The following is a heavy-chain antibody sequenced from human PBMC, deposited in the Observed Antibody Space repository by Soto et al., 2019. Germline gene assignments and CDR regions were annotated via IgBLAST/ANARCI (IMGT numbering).Heavy chain of an antibody. D-gene: IGHD1-1*01. CDR3: ARGRYGDY. V-gene: IGHV1-18*01. Sequence: QVHLVQSGAEVKKPGASVKVSCKGSGYGFTTYGITWVRQAPGQGLEWMAWISAHNGNTNYAQKLQGRFTVTRDTSTSTAYMELRGLRSDDTAVYYCARGRYGDYWGQGALVTVSS. CDR2: ISAHNGNT. J-gene: IGHJ4*02. CDR1: GYGFTTYG.